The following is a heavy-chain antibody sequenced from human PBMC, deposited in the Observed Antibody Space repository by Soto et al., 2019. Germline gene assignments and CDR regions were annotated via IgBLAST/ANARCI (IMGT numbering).Heavy chain of an antibody. CDR3: ARGVRDPGDYYYMDV. CDR2: INPNSGGT. CDR1: GYTFTGYY. Sequence: ASVKVSCKASGYTFTGYYMHWVRQAPGQGLEWMGWINPNSGGTNYAQKFQGWVTMTRDTSISTAYMELSRLRSDDTAVYYCARGVRDPGDYYYMDVWGKGTTVTVSS. D-gene: IGHD2-21*02. J-gene: IGHJ6*03. V-gene: IGHV1-2*04.